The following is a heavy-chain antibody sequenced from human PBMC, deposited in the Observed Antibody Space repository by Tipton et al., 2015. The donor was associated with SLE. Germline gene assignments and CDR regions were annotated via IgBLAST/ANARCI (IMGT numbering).Heavy chain of an antibody. CDR1: GFTFSSYA. D-gene: IGHD6-19*01. CDR3: ARSLASGWSDDAFDI. J-gene: IGHJ3*02. V-gene: IGHV3-30-3*01. Sequence: SLRLSCAASGFTFSSYAMHWVRQAPGKGLEWVAVISYDGSNKYYADSVKGRFTISRDNSKNTLYLQMNSLRAEDTAVYYCARSLASGWSDDAFDIWGQGTMVTVSS. CDR2: ISYDGSNK.